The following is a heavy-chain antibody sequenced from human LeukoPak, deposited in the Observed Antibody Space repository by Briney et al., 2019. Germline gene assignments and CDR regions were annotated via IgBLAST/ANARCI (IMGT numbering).Heavy chain of an antibody. Sequence: GGSLRLSCAASGFTFSSYAISWVRQAPGQGLEWMGGTIPIFGTANYAQKFQGRVTITADESTSTAYMELSSLRSEDTAVYYCARVGLGPLITIFGVPFDYWGQGTLVTVSS. V-gene: IGHV1-69*01. CDR1: GFTFSSYA. J-gene: IGHJ4*02. CDR2: TIPIFGTA. D-gene: IGHD3-3*01. CDR3: ARVGLGPLITIFGVPFDY.